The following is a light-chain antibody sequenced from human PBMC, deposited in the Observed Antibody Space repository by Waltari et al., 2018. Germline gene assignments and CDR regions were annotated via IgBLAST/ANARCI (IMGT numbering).Light chain of an antibody. CDR2: EGS. J-gene: IGLJ2*01. CDR1: SSDVGSYNL. Sequence: QSALTQPASVSGSPGQSITIPCTGTSSDVGSYNLFSWYQQHPGKAPKLMIYEGSKWPSGVSDRFSGSKSGNTASLTISGLQAEDEADYYCCSYAGSSTVVFGGGTKLTVL. CDR3: CSYAGSSTVV. V-gene: IGLV2-23*01.